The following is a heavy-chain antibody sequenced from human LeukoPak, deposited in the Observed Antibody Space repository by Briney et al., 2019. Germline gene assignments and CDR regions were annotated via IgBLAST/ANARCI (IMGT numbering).Heavy chain of an antibody. CDR1: GYTFTSYY. CDR2: MNPSGGST. D-gene: IGHD3-10*01. V-gene: IGHV1-46*01. Sequence: ASVKVSCKASGYTFTSYYMHWVRQAPGQGLEWMGIMNPSGGSTSYAQKFQGRVTMTRDTSTSTVYMELSSLRSEDTAVYYCARGGLLWFGEFLADDRWDYWGQGTLVTVSS. J-gene: IGHJ4*02. CDR3: ARGGLLWFGEFLADDRWDY.